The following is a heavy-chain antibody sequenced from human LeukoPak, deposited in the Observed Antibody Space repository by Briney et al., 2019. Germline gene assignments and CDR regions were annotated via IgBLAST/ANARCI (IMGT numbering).Heavy chain of an antibody. CDR1: GNSISSGDNY. CDR2: IYTSGST. D-gene: IGHD6-19*01. J-gene: IGHJ6*03. Sequence: SETLSLTCTVSGNSISSGDNYWSWIRQPAGKGLEWIGRIYTSGSTNYNPSLKSRVTISVDTSKNQFSLNLSSVTAADTAVYYCARDETYTSDWQSNHYYYYMDVWGKGTTVTVSS. V-gene: IGHV4-61*02. CDR3: ARDETYTSDWQSNHYYYYMDV.